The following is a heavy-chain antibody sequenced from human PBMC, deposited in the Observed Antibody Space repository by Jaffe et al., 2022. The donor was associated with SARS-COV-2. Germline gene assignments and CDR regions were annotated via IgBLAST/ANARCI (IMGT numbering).Heavy chain of an antibody. J-gene: IGHJ4*02. CDR1: GFTFSNFE. CDR3: ARLRYFDWIYDY. D-gene: IGHD3-9*01. CDR2: ISSSGSTT. Sequence: EVQLVESGGGLVQPGGSLRLSCVGSGFTFSNFEMHWVRQAPGKGLEWVSDISSSGSTTYYSDSVKGRFTISRDNAKNSLYLQMNSLRAEDTAVYYCARLRYFDWIYDYWGQGTLVTVSS. V-gene: IGHV3-48*03.